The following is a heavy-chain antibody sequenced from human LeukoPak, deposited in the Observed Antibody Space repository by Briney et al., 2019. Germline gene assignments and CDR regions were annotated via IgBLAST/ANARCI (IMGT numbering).Heavy chain of an antibody. J-gene: IGHJ4*02. CDR3: GRGRGGYNYRHLSRFEN. Sequence: PSETLSLTCAVYGGSFSGYYWSWIRQPPGKGLEWIGEINHSGSTNYNPSLKSRVTISVDTSKNQFSLKLSSVTAADTAVYYCGRGRGGYNYRHLSRFENWGQGPLVTAS. D-gene: IGHD5-18*01. V-gene: IGHV4-34*01. CDR2: INHSGST. CDR1: GGSFSGYY.